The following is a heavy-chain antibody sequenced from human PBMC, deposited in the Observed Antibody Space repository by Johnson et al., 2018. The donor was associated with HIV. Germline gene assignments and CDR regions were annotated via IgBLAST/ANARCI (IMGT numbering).Heavy chain of an antibody. CDR3: ARANFNYYDSSGPDGHDAFDI. CDR2: ISYDGSDK. V-gene: IGHV3-30*03. J-gene: IGHJ3*02. Sequence: QVQLVESGGGVVQPGRSLRLSCAASGFTFSSYGMHWVRQAPAKGLEWVAFISYDGSDKYYADSVKGRLTISRDSSKNSLYLQMNSLRAEDTAVYYCARANFNYYDSSGPDGHDAFDIWGQGTLVTVSS. CDR1: GFTFSSYG. D-gene: IGHD3-22*01.